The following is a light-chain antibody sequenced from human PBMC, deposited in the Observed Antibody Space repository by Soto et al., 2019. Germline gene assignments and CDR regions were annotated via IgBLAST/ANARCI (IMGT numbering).Light chain of an antibody. CDR1: QSISSS. Sequence: DIPMTQSPSSLYASVGDRVTITCRASQSISSSLNWYQQKPGKAPNLLIYTASFLQGGVPSRFSGSGSGTDFNLTITSLQREDFATYSCQQSYRTPYTFGQGTKVEIK. J-gene: IGKJ2*01. V-gene: IGKV1-39*01. CDR2: TAS. CDR3: QQSYRTPYT.